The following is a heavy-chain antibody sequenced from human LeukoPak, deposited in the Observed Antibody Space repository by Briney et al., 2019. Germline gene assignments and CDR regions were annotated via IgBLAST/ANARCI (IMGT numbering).Heavy chain of an antibody. CDR2: IGPSDSYT. V-gene: IGHV5-10-1*01. J-gene: IGHJ1*01. CDR1: GYIFTSYW. D-gene: IGHD5-24*01. CDR3: ARLGDNYNSHFLH. Sequence: GASLQISCNGSGYIFTSYWISLVRQMPGKVLEWMGRIGPSDSYTNYSPSFQGHVTISADKSISTAYLQWSSLKASDTAMYYCARLGDNYNSHFLHGGQGTLVTVSS.